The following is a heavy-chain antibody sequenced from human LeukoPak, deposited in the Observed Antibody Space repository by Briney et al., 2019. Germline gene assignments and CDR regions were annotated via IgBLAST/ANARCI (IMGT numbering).Heavy chain of an antibody. V-gene: IGHV3-23*01. CDR3: ARDPYSGTYGDTYYYYMDV. CDR1: GFTFSNYA. Sequence: PGGSLRLSCAASGFTFSNYAMNWVRQAPGKGLEWVSSISGSGDDTYYADSVKGRFTISRDNSKNTLYLQMNSLRAEDTAVYYCARDPYSGTYGDTYYYYMDVWGKGTTVTISS. CDR2: ISGSGDDT. D-gene: IGHD1-26*01. J-gene: IGHJ6*03.